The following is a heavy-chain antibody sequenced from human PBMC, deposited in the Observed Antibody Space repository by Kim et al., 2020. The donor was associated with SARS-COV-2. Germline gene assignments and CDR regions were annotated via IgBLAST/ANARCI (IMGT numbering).Heavy chain of an antibody. J-gene: IGHJ4*02. V-gene: IGHV3-23*01. CDR3: ADYGSGSYYTDY. D-gene: IGHD3-10*01. Sequence: YPYSVKGRFTISRDNSKNTLYLQMTILRAEDTAVYYCADYGSGSYYTDYWGQGTLVTVSS.